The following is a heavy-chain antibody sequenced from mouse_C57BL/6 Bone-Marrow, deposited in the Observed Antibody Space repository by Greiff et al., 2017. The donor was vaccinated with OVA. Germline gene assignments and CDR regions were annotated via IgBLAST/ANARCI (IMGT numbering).Heavy chain of an antibody. D-gene: IGHD4-1*01. J-gene: IGHJ3*01. CDR1: GYTFTSYW. CDR2: IDPNSGGT. CDR3: ARPSDNWYPSWFAY. V-gene: IGHV1-72*01. Sequence: QVQLQQPGAELVKPGASVKLSCKASGYTFTSYWMHWVKQRPGRGLEWIGRIDPNSGGTKYNEKLKSKATLTVDKPSSTAYMQLSRLTSEDSAVYYCARPSDNWYPSWFAYWGQGTLVTVSA.